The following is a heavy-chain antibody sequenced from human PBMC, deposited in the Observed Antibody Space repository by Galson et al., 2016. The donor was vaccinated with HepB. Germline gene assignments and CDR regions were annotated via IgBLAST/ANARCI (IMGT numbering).Heavy chain of an antibody. CDR2: IRDKANGYAT. Sequence: SLRLSCAASGFTFSGAAMHWVRQASGKGLEWVGRIRDKANGYATAHAASVKGRFTISRDDSKNTAYLQMDSLKTEDTAVYYCTSPPYIYDGSGYDYWGLGALVTVSS. V-gene: IGHV3-73*01. D-gene: IGHD3-22*01. CDR3: TSPPYIYDGSGYDY. CDR1: GFTFSGAA. J-gene: IGHJ4*02.